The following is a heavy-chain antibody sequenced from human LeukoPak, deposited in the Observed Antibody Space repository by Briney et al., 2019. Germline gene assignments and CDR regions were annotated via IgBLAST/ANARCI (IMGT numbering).Heavy chain of an antibody. D-gene: IGHD3-22*01. J-gene: IGHJ4*02. CDR1: GFTFSSYA. CDR3: AKDPSRDSSGYYLGYYFDY. Sequence: PGGSLRLSCAASGFTFSSYAMSWVRQAPGKGLEWVSAISGSGGSTYYADSVKGRFTISRDNSKNTLYLKMNSLRAEDTAVYYCAKDPSRDSSGYYLGYYFDYWGQGTLVTVSS. V-gene: IGHV3-23*01. CDR2: ISGSGGST.